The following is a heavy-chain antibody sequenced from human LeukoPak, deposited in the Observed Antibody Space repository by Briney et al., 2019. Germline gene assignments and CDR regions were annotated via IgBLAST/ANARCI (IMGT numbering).Heavy chain of an antibody. CDR3: SRDPKLVNYYYYYYMDV. Sequence: GGSLRLSCAASGFTFSSYAMLWVRQAPGKGLEWVALITYDGSRKNYADSVKGRFTISRDNSKSTVFLQMNSLRPEDTAAYFCSRDPKLVNYYYYYYMDVWGKGTTVTVSS. J-gene: IGHJ6*03. V-gene: IGHV3-30*04. CDR2: ITYDGSRK. CDR1: GFTFSSYA. D-gene: IGHD3-9*01.